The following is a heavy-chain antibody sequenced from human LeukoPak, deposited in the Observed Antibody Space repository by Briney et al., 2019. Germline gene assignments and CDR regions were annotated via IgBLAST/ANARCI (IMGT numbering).Heavy chain of an antibody. V-gene: IGHV5-51*01. CDR3: ARRGEAMDPFDY. CDR2: IYPGNSKT. J-gene: IGHJ4*02. Sequence: GESLKISCKGSGYRFTSYWIGWVRQMPGKGLEWMGIIYPGNSKTIYSPSFQGQVTISADKSITTAYLQWSSLKASDTAMYYCARRGEAMDPFDYWGQGTLVTVSS. D-gene: IGHD5-18*01. CDR1: GYRFTSYW.